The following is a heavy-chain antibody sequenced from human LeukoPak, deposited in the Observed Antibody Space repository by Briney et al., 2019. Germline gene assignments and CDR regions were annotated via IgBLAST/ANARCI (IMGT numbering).Heavy chain of an antibody. CDR1: GYDFTNYW. J-gene: IGHJ4*02. Sequence: ESLKISCKGSGYDFTNYWIGWVRQMPGQGLEWMGIIHPGDSDTRYSPSFQGQVTISVDRSVTTAYLQWNSLKASDTAIYFCAGLPHRYFHFRGQGTLVTVSS. D-gene: IGHD5-12*01. CDR2: IHPGDSDT. V-gene: IGHV5-51*01. CDR3: AGLPHRYFHF.